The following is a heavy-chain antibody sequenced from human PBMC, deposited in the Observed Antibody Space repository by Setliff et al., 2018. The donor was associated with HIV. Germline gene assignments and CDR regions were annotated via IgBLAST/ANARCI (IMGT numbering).Heavy chain of an antibody. J-gene: IGHJ4*02. CDR3: ASVLRYYGSGSYPFGY. D-gene: IGHD3-10*01. CDR1: GFTFSRYW. V-gene: IGHV3-7*02. CDR2: INQDGSQK. Sequence: PGGSLRLSCAASGFTFSRYWTSWVRQAPGKGLEWVANINQDGSQKYHVDSVKGRFTISRDNAKNSLYLQMNSLRAEDTAVYYCASVLRYYGSGSYPFGYWGQGTLVTVSS.